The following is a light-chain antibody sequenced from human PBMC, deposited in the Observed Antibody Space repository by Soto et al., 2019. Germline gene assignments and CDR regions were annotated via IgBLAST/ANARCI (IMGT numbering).Light chain of an antibody. J-gene: IGKJ2*01. CDR2: ATS. Sequence: EIVLPQSPGTLSLSPGERATLSCRASQSVSSRDLAWYQQKPGQAPRLLIYATSSRTTGIPDKFSGSGSGTDFTLTISRRGPEDFGVYYCQQYDNSPGYTFGQGTKLEIK. V-gene: IGKV3-20*01. CDR1: QSVSSRD. CDR3: QQYDNSPGYT.